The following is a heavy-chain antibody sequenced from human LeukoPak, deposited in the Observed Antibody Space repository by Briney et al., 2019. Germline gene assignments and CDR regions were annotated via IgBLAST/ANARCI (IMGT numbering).Heavy chain of an antibody. Sequence: GASVKVSCKASGCTFTGYYMHWVRQAPGQGLEWMGWINPNSGGTNYAQKFQGRVTMTRDTSISTAYMELSRLRSEDTAVYYCARGSGATVTTPFDYWGQGTLVTVSS. J-gene: IGHJ4*02. V-gene: IGHV1-2*02. D-gene: IGHD4-11*01. CDR1: GCTFTGYY. CDR3: ARGSGATVTTPFDY. CDR2: INPNSGGT.